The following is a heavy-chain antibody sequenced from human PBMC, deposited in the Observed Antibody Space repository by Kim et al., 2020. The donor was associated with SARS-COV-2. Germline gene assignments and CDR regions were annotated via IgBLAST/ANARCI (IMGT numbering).Heavy chain of an antibody. CDR1: GFTSTNYG. CDR2: IWSAGNNE. D-gene: IGHD1-26*01. J-gene: IGHJ4*02. CDR3: ARDRGAGQWGLLDF. Sequence: GGSLRLSCAASGFTSTNYGIHWVRQTPGKGLEWVAVIWSAGNNEDYADSVKGRFAISRDNSKNTVSLQMNSLRGDDTAVYFCARDRGAGQWGLLDFWGQGTLVTVSS. V-gene: IGHV3-33*01.